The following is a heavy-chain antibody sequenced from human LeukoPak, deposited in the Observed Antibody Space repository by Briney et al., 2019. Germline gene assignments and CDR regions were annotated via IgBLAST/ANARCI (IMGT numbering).Heavy chain of an antibody. Sequence: GRSLRLSCAASGFTFDDYAMHWVRQAPGRGLEWVSGISWNSGSIGYADSVKGRFTISRDNAKNSLYLQMNSLRAEDTALYYCAKDITQSSGWYYFDYWGQGTLVTVSS. CDR3: AKDITQSSGWYYFDY. V-gene: IGHV3-9*01. D-gene: IGHD6-19*01. J-gene: IGHJ4*02. CDR1: GFTFDDYA. CDR2: ISWNSGSI.